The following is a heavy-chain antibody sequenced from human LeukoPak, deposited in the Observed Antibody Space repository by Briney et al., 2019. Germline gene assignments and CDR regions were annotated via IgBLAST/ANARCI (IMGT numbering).Heavy chain of an antibody. J-gene: IGHJ6*02. D-gene: IGHD6-19*01. V-gene: IGHV4-4*07. CDR1: GGSISSYY. CDR2: IYTSGST. Sequence: SETLSLTCTVPGGSISSYYWSWIRQPAGKGLEWIGRIYTSGSTNYNPSLKRRVTMSVDTSKNQFSLKLSSVTAADTAVYYCAKVQWSDYYGMDVWGQGTTVTVSS. CDR3: AKVQWSDYYGMDV.